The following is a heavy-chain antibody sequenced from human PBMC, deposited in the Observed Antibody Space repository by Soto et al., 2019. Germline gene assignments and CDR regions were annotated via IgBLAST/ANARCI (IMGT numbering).Heavy chain of an antibody. CDR1: GYTFTGYY. Sequence: ASVKVSCKASGYTFTGYYMHWVRQAPGQGLEWMGWINPNSGGTNYAQKFQGWVTMTRDTSISTAYMELSRLRSDDTAVYYCARSGSYGSGMDVWGQGTTVTVSS. CDR3: ARSGSYGSGMDV. V-gene: IGHV1-2*04. J-gene: IGHJ6*02. D-gene: IGHD1-26*01. CDR2: INPNSGGT.